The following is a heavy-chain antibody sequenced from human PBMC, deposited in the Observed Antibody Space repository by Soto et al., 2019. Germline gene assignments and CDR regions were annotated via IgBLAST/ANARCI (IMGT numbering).Heavy chain of an antibody. J-gene: IGHJ4*02. D-gene: IGHD6-6*01. CDR2: ISSSSSTI. V-gene: IGHV3-48*02. Sequence: QPGGSLRLSCAASGFTFSSYSMNWVRQAPGKGLEWVSYISSSSSTIYYADSVKGRFTISRDNAKNSLYLQMNSLRDEDTAVYYCARGAGDSSSSCFDDWGQGTLVTVSS. CDR3: ARGAGDSSSSCFDD. CDR1: GFTFSSYS.